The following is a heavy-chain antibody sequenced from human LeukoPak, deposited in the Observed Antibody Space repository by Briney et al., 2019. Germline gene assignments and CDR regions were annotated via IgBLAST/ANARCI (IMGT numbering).Heavy chain of an antibody. D-gene: IGHD1-26*01. Sequence: GASVKVSCKASGYPFRSNGISWVRQAPGQGLEWMGWIGDDSANTKYAQKLQGRVTMTADTSTTTVYMELRSLRSDDTAVYYCARDVLGATCGFDYWGQGTLVTVSS. CDR3: ARDVLGATCGFDY. J-gene: IGHJ4*02. CDR1: GYPFRSNG. CDR2: IGDDSANT. V-gene: IGHV1-18*01.